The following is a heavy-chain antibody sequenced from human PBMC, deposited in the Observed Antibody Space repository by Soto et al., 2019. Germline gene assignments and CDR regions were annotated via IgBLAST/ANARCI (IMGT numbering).Heavy chain of an antibody. CDR2: IHYSGST. Sequence: QLQLQESGPGLVKPSETLSLTCTVSGGSISSSSYYWGWIRQPPGKGLEWIGYIHYSGSTNYNPSLKSRVTMSVDSAKNQFSLQLSSVTAADTAVYFCTKYGRTDAEGYSFDYWGQGALVTVSS. D-gene: IGHD2-15*01. V-gene: IGHV4-61*05. CDR1: GGSISSSSYY. J-gene: IGHJ4*02. CDR3: TKYGRTDAEGYSFDY.